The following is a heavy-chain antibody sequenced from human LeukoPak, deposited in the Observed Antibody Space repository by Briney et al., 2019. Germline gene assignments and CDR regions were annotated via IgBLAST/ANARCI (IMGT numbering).Heavy chain of an antibody. CDR3: ARGGRWLQFRPFDY. V-gene: IGHV4-34*01. CDR2: INHSGST. CDR1: GGSFRGYY. D-gene: IGHD5-24*01. Sequence: KPSETLSLTCAVYGGSFRGYYWSWIRQPPGKGVEWIGEINHSGSTNYNPSLKSRVTISVDTSKNQFSLKLSSVTAADTAVYYCARGGRWLQFRPFDYWGQGTLVTVSS. J-gene: IGHJ4*02.